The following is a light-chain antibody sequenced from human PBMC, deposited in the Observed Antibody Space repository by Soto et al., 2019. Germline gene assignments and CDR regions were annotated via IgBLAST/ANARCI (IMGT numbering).Light chain of an antibody. CDR3: SSYTSSSFYV. CDR2: GVT. V-gene: IGLV2-14*01. J-gene: IGLJ1*01. Sequence: QSVLTQPASVSGSPGQSITISCTGTDSDIGNYNYVSWYQQHPGKAPKLMIYGVTNRPSGVSDRFSGSKSGNAASLTISGLQAEDEADYYCSSYTSSSFYVFGTGTKVTVL. CDR1: DSDIGNYNY.